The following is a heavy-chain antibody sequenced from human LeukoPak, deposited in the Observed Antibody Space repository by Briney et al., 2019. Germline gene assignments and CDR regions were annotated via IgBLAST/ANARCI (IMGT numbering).Heavy chain of an antibody. D-gene: IGHD6-19*01. CDR2: ISGSGGST. CDR3: ARFIAVAGTDMIDY. J-gene: IGHJ4*02. V-gene: IGHV3-23*01. CDR1: GFTFSSYA. Sequence: GGSLRLSCAASGFTFSSYAMSWVRQAPGKGLEWVSAISGSGGSTYYADSVKGRFTISRDNSKNTLYLQMNSLRAEDTAVYYCARFIAVAGTDMIDYWGQGTLVTVSP.